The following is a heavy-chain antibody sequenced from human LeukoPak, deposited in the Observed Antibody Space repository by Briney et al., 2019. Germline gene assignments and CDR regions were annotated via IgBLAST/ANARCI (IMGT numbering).Heavy chain of an antibody. J-gene: IGHJ4*02. CDR2: IIPILGIA. D-gene: IGHD3-9*01. CDR1: GGTFSSYA. CDR3: ARDADILTGYSHY. Sequence: HWASVKVSCKASGGTFSSYAISWVRQAPGQGLEWMGRIIPILGIANYAQKFQGRVTITADKSTSTAYMELSSLRSEDTAVYYCARDADILTGYSHYWGQGTLVTVSS. V-gene: IGHV1-69*04.